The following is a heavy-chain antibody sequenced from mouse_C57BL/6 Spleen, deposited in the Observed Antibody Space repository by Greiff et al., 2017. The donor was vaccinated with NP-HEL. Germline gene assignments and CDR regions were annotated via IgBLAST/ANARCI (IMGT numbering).Heavy chain of an antibody. V-gene: IGHV3-6*01. Sequence: DVQLQESGPGLVKPSQSLSLTCSVTGYSITSGYYWNWIRQFPGNKLEWMGYISYDGSNNYNPSLKNRISITRDTSKNQFFLKLNSVTTEDTATYYCARERDYYSNYGAMDYWGQGTSVTVSS. CDR1: GYSITSGYY. CDR3: ARERDYYSNYGAMDY. D-gene: IGHD2-5*01. J-gene: IGHJ4*01. CDR2: ISYDGSN.